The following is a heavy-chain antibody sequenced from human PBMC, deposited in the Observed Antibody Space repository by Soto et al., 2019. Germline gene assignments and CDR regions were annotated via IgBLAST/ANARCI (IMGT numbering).Heavy chain of an antibody. CDR1: GFTFSNYV. Sequence: GGSLRLSCAASGFTFSNYVMSWVRQAPGKGLEWVSVISGSGVNTYYADSVKGRFTISRDNSKNTLYLQMNSLRAEDTAVYFCAKSIAVAGADQYFQHWGQGTQVTVSS. D-gene: IGHD6-19*01. CDR2: ISGSGVNT. CDR3: AKSIAVAGADQYFQH. J-gene: IGHJ1*01. V-gene: IGHV3-23*01.